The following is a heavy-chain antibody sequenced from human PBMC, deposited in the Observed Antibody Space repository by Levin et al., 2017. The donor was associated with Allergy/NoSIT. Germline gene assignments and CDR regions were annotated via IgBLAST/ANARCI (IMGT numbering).Heavy chain of an antibody. Sequence: GGSLRLSCAASGFTFSNAWMSWVRQAPGKGLEWVGRIRTERDGGTTDYAAPVKGRFTISRDDSKNTLYLQMDSLKTEDTAVYYCARRDDIGDDVGKNYYYNELDVWGQGTTVTVSS. CDR1: GFTFSNAW. CDR2: IRTERDGGTT. V-gene: IGHV3-15*01. CDR3: ARRDDIGDDVGKNYYYNELDV. J-gene: IGHJ6*02. D-gene: IGHD4-17*01.